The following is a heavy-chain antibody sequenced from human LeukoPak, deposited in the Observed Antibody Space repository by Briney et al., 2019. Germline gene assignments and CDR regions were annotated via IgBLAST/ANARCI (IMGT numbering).Heavy chain of an antibody. J-gene: IGHJ4*02. CDR2: ITGSGGGT. Sequence: GGSLRLSCAASGFTFSNYAVTWVRQAPGKGLEWVSSITGSGGGTYYADPVKGRFTISRDNSKNTVFLQMNSLKAEDTAVYYCAKDRGVDFWSGYYLDYWGQGTLVTVSS. CDR1: GFTFSNYA. D-gene: IGHD3-3*01. V-gene: IGHV3-23*01. CDR3: AKDRGVDFWSGYYLDY.